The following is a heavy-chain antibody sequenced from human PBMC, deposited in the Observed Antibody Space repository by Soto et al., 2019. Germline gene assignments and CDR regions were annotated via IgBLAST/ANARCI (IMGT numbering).Heavy chain of an antibody. V-gene: IGHV4-31*03. CDR2: IYYSGST. Sequence: KSSETLSLTCTVSGDSISSGGYYWIWIRQHPGKGLEWIGYIYYSGSTYYNPALKSRVTISVDTSKNQFSLKLSSVTAADTAVYYCARDGSSGYFQHWGQGTLVTVSS. CDR1: GDSISSGGYY. D-gene: IGHD6-6*01. CDR3: ARDGSSGYFQH. J-gene: IGHJ1*01.